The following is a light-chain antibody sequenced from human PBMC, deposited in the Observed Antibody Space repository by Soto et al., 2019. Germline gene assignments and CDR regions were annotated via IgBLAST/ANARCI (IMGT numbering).Light chain of an antibody. CDR2: EVN. Sequence: QSVLTQPASVSGSPGQPITISCTGTSSDVGGYDYVSWYQHHPGKAPKLMIFEVNNRPSEVSNRFSGSKSGNTASLTISGLQVEDEADYYCTSYAISSPYVFGTGTKVTVL. V-gene: IGLV2-14*01. CDR1: SSDVGGYDY. J-gene: IGLJ1*01. CDR3: TSYAISSPYV.